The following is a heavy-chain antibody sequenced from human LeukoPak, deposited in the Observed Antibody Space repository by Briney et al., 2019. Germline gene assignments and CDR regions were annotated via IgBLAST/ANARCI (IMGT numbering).Heavy chain of an antibody. V-gene: IGHV1-2*02. CDR2: INPNTCCT. CDR1: GYTFTGYY. J-gene: IGHJ6*02. CDR3: ASIAAAGTGVAYYYYGMDV. D-gene: IGHD6-13*01. Sequence: GASVKVSCKASGYTFTGYYMHWVRQAPGQGLEWMGWINPNTCCTNYAQKFQGRVPMTRDTSISTEYMELSRLRSDDTAVYYCASIAAAGTGVAYYYYGMDVWGQGTTVTVSS.